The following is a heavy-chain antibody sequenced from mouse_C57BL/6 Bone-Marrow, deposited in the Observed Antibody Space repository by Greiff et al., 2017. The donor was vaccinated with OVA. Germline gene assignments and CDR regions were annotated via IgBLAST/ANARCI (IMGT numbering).Heavy chain of an antibody. Sequence: QVQLQQPGAELVMPGASVKLSCKASGYTFTSYWMPWVKQRPGQGLEWIGEIDPSDSYTTYNQKFKGKSTLTVDKSSSTAYMQLSSLTSEDSAVYYCARRGIYYGYDKYYFDYWGQGTTLTVSS. CDR1: GYTFTSYW. J-gene: IGHJ2*01. D-gene: IGHD2-2*01. CDR3: ARRGIYYGYDKYYFDY. V-gene: IGHV1-69*01. CDR2: IDPSDSYT.